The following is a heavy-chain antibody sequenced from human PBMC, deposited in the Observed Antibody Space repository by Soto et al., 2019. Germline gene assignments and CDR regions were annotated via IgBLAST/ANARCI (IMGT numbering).Heavy chain of an antibody. CDR3: ARYSGKYQGPIDY. D-gene: IGHD1-26*01. Sequence: QVQLVESGGGVVRLGRSRRLSGEASGFTFGHYGIHGVRRAPGKGLEWLAVISYDGSNKHYADSVKGRFTVSRDNSKNTLYLQMNSLRAEDTAVYFCARYSGKYQGPIDYWGQGTLVTVSS. CDR2: ISYDGSNK. CDR1: GFTFGHYG. J-gene: IGHJ4*02. V-gene: IGHV3-30*03.